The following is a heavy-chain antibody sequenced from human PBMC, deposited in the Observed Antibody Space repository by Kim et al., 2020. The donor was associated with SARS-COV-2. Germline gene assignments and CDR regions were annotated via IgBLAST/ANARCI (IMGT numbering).Heavy chain of an antibody. D-gene: IGHD4-4*01. Sequence: NPSLKSRVTMSVDTSKNQFSLKLSSVTAADTAVYYCARGVRTTDRNWFDPWGQGTLVTVSS. J-gene: IGHJ5*02. CDR3: ARGVRTTDRNWFDP. V-gene: IGHV4-4*07.